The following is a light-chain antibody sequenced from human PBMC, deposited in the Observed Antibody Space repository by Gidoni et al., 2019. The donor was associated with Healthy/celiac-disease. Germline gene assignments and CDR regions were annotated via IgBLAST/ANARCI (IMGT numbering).Light chain of an antibody. V-gene: IGLV2-14*01. Sequence: QSPLTQPASVSVSPGQSITISCTGTSSDVGGYNYVSWYQQHPGKAPKLMIYEVSNRPSGVSNRFSGSKSGNTASLTISGLQAEDEADYYCSSYTSSSTRVFGGGTKLTVL. J-gene: IGLJ2*01. CDR1: SSDVGGYNY. CDR2: EVS. CDR3: SSYTSSSTRV.